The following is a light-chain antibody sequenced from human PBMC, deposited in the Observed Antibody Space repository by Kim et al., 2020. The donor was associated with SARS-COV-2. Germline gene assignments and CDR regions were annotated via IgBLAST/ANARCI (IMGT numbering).Light chain of an antibody. J-gene: IGKJ3*01. CDR2: YAV. CDR3: HQSSTSPHT. V-gene: IGKV6-21*02. CDR1: QSIDTN. Sequence: VTPREKGTITCRASQSIDTNLHWYQQKPGQSPKLLISYAVQPISGAPSRFSGSGSGTDFTLTIDSLEAEDAATYYCHQSSTSPHTFGPGTKVDIK.